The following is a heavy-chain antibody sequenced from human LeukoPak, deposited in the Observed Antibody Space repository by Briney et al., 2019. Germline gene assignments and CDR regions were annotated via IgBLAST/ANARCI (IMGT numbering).Heavy chain of an antibody. Sequence: GGSLRLSCAASGFTLSSNCMSWVRQAPGKGLDSLAHIKQDGSEKYYVDSVKGRFTISRDNAKNSLYLQMNSLRAEDTAVYYCARWAHCSSTSCPFVYWGQGTLVTVSS. D-gene: IGHD2-2*01. CDR3: ARWAHCSSTSCPFVY. CDR1: GFTLSSNC. V-gene: IGHV3-7*03. J-gene: IGHJ4*02. CDR2: IKQDGSEK.